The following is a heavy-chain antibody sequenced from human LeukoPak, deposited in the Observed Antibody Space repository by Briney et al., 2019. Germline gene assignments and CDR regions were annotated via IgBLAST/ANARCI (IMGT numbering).Heavy chain of an antibody. V-gene: IGHV5-51*01. CDR3: ARQEGYYYGSGSYSTALDAFDI. J-gene: IGHJ3*02. CDR1: GYSFTSYW. D-gene: IGHD3-10*01. Sequence: GESLKISCKGSGYSFTSYWIGWVRQMPGKGLEWMGIIYPGDSDTRYSPSFQGQVTISADKSISTAYLQWSSLKASDTAMYYCARQEGYYYGSGSYSTALDAFDIWGQGTMVTVSS. CDR2: IYPGDSDT.